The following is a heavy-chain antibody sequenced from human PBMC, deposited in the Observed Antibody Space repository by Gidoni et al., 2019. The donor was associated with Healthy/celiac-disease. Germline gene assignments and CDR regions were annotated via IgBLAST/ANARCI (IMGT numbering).Heavy chain of an antibody. CDR2: ISSSSSYI. D-gene: IGHD1-26*01. V-gene: IGHV3-21*01. J-gene: IGHJ4*02. CDR1: GFTFSSYS. Sequence: EVQLVESGGGLVKPGGSLRLSCAASGFTFSSYSMNWVRQAPGKGLEWVSSISSSSSYIYYADSMKGRFTISRDNAKNSLYLQMNSLRAEDTAVYYCASGRAAGATVSYYFDYWGQGTLVTVSS. CDR3: ASGRAAGATVSYYFDY.